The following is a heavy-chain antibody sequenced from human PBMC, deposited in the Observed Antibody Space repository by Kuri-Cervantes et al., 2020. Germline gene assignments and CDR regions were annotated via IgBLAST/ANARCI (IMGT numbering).Heavy chain of an antibody. CDR1: GGSISSGDYY. CDR2: IYYSGST. Sequence: LRLSCTVSGGSISSGDYYWSWIRQPPGKGLEWIGYIYYSGSTYYNPSLKSRVTISVDTYKNQLSLKLSSVTAADTAVYYCARGDYGYCFDYWGQGTLVTVSS. D-gene: IGHD5-18*01. CDR3: ARGDYGYCFDY. V-gene: IGHV4-30-4*01. J-gene: IGHJ4*02.